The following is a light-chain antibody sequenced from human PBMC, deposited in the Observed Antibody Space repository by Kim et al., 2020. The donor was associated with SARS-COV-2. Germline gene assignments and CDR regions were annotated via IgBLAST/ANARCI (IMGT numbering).Light chain of an antibody. CDR3: QSFDSSLSTYV. CDR2: GNT. V-gene: IGLV1-40*01. CDR1: SSNIGTVYD. J-gene: IGLJ1*01. Sequence: TVTHSWPGSSSNIGTVYDVHWYQHLPGIAPKLLIFGNTNRPSGVPDRFSGSKSGTSASLAITGLQAEDEADYYCQSFDSSLSTYVFGSGTKVTVL.